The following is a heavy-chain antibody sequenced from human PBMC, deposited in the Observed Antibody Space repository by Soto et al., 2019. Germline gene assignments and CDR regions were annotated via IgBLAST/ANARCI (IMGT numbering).Heavy chain of an antibody. J-gene: IGHJ3*02. V-gene: IGHV4-59*08. CDR2: LFRTGST. CDR1: GGSISNSY. D-gene: IGHD6-19*01. CDR3: ARPSKEWLANDAFDI. Sequence: QVQLQESGPGLVKSSETLSLTCTVSGGSISNSYWSWIRQPPGKGLEWIGFLFRTGSTNYNPSVKSRVTISVDTSKNQFSLNLRSVTAADTAVYYCARPSKEWLANDAFDIWGQGTMVTVSS.